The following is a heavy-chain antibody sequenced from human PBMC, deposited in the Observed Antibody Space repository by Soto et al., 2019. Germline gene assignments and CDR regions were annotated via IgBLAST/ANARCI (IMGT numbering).Heavy chain of an antibody. J-gene: IGHJ1*01. CDR3: ARGYSGYDNSQYFQH. D-gene: IGHD5-12*01. CDR2: IFHSGST. V-gene: IGHV4-38-2*01. CDR1: DYSISSGYY. Sequence: SETLSLTCAVSDYSISSGYYWGWIRQPPRKGLEWIGSIFHSGSTYYNPSLKSRVTISIDTSKNQFSLRLTSVTAADTAVYYCARGYSGYDNSQYFQHWGQGTLVTVSS.